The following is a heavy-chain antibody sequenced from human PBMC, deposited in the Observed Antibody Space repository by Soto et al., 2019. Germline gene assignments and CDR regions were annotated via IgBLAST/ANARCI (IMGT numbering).Heavy chain of an antibody. D-gene: IGHD3-9*01. J-gene: IGHJ4*02. CDR3: AKDIHYDILTGYYFDY. CDR1: GFTFDDYA. CDR2: ISWNSGSI. Sequence: DVQLVESGGGLVQPGRSLRLSCAASGFTFDDYAMHWVRQAPGKGLEWVSGISWNSGSIGYADSVKGRFTISRDNAKNSLYLQMNSLRAEDTALYYCAKDIHYDILTGYYFDYWGQGTLVTVSS. V-gene: IGHV3-9*01.